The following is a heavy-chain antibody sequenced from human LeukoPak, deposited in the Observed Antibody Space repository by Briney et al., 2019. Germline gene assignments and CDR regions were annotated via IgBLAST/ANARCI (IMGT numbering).Heavy chain of an antibody. D-gene: IGHD3-10*01. CDR2: ITSDGGST. V-gene: IGHV3-64*01. CDR1: GFTFSSYA. CDR3: ARGRPGSYDY. Sequence: QAGGSLRLSCAASGFTFSSYAMHWVRQAPGKGLEYVSAITSDGGSTYYANSMKGRFTISRDNSKNTLYLQMGSLRAEVMAVYYCARGRPGSYDYWGQGTLVTVSS. J-gene: IGHJ4*02.